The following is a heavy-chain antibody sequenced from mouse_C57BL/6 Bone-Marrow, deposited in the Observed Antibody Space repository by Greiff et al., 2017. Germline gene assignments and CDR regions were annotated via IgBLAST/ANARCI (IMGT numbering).Heavy chain of an antibody. V-gene: IGHV1-80*01. Sequence: QVQLKQSGAELVKPGASVKISCKASGYTFSGYWMNWVKQRPGKGLEWIGQIYPGGGDTNYNGKFKGKATLTADNSSSTSYMQRSSLTSEDSAVYFCARLRTVVGGYWGQGTTLTVSS. CDR3: ARLRTVVGGY. CDR2: IYPGGGDT. CDR1: GYTFSGYW. J-gene: IGHJ2*01. D-gene: IGHD1-1*01.